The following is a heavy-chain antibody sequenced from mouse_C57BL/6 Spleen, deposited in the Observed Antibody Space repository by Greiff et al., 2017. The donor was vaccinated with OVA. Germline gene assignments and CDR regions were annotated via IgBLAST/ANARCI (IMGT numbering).Heavy chain of an antibody. Sequence: QVQLKESGAELMKPGASVKLSCKATGYTFTGYWIEWVKQRPGHGLEWIGEILPGSGSTNYNEKFKGKATFTADTSSNTAYMQRSSLSAEDSAIYCCAGGVARVVDGYWGQVTTLTVSS. CDR3: AGGVARVVDGY. J-gene: IGHJ2*01. D-gene: IGHD1-1*01. CDR2: ILPGSGST. CDR1: GYTFTGYW. V-gene: IGHV1-9*01.